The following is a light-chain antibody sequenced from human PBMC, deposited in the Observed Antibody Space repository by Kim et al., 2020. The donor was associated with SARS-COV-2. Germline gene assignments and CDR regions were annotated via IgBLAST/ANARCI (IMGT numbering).Light chain of an antibody. CDR3: QQYAYWRA. V-gene: IGKV3-15*01. J-gene: IGKJ5*01. Sequence: EIVMTQSPATLSLSPGERATLSCRASQSISTNLAWFQQKPGQAPRVLIYGASARATGIPARFSGSGSGTELTLTISNLQSEDFAVYYCQQYAYWRAFGQGTRLEIK. CDR2: GAS. CDR1: QSISTN.